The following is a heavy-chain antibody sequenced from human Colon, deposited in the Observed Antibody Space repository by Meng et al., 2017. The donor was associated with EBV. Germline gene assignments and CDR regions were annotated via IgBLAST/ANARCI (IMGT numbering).Heavy chain of an antibody. CDR2: IYYSGNT. Sequence: QVQVQESGPGLVTPSQTVSLTCTVSGGSMSSGDYFWNWIRQPPGKGLEWIGYIYYSGNTYYNPSLKSRVTISIDTSKNQFSLKLSSVTAADTAVYYCARAEYYNWFDPWGQGTLVTVSS. D-gene: IGHD1-14*01. J-gene: IGHJ5*02. CDR3: ARAEYYNWFDP. V-gene: IGHV4-30-4*01. CDR1: GGSMSSGDYF.